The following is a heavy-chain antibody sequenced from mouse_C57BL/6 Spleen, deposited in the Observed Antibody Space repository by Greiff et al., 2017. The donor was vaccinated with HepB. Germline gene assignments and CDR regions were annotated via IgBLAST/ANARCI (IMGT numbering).Heavy chain of an antibody. J-gene: IGHJ3*01. Sequence: EVKLMESGGGLVKPGGSLKLSCAASGFTFSSYTMSWVRQTPEKRLEWVATISGGGGNTYYPDSVKGRFTISRDNAKNTLYLQMSSLRSEDTALYYCARPVDSSGPWFAYWGQGTLVTVSA. D-gene: IGHD3-2*02. CDR1: GFTFSSYT. CDR3: ARPVDSSGPWFAY. V-gene: IGHV5-9*01. CDR2: ISGGGGNT.